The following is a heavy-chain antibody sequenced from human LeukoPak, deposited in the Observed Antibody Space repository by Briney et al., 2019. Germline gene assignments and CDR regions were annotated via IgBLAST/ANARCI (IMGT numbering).Heavy chain of an antibody. CDR2: INPNSGGT. J-gene: IGHJ5*02. CDR1: GYTFSSYY. V-gene: IGHV1-2*02. CDR3: ARDVLLWFGELSQRSNWFDP. Sequence: ASVKVSCKASGYTFSSYYIHWVRQAPGQGLEWMGWINPNSGGTNYAQKFQGRVTMTRDTSISTAYMELSRLRSDDTAVYYCARDVLLWFGELSQRSNWFDPWGQGTLVTVSS. D-gene: IGHD3-10*01.